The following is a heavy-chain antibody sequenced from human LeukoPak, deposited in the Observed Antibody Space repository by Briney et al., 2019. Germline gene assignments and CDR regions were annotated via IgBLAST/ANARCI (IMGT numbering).Heavy chain of an antibody. V-gene: IGHV1-69*04. D-gene: IGHD3-10*02. CDR1: GCTFTTHG. Sequence: GASVKVSCKASGCTFTTHGISWVRQAPGQGLEWMGRIIPILGIANYAQKFQGRVTITADKSTSTAYMELSSLRSEDTAVYYCAKAGVVRGVISYWYFDLWGRGTLATVSS. CDR3: AKAGVVRGVISYWYFDL. J-gene: IGHJ2*01. CDR2: IIPILGIA.